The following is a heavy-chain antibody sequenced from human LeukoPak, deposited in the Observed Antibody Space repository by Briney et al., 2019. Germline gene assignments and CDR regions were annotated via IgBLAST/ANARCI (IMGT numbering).Heavy chain of an antibody. D-gene: IGHD3-3*01. J-gene: IGHJ3*02. V-gene: IGHV1-2*02. CDR3: ARDRGGVRFLEWLLSGAFDI. CDR2: INPNSGGT. CDR1: GYTFTGYY. Sequence: ASVKVSCKASGYTFTGYYMHWVRQAPGQGLEWMGWINPNSGGTNYAQKFQGRVAMTRDTSISTAYMELSRLRSDDTAVYYCARDRGGVRFLEWLLSGAFDIWGQGTMVTVSS.